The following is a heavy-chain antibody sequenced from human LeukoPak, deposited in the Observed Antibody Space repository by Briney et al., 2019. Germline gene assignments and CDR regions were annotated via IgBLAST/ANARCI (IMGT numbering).Heavy chain of an antibody. Sequence: GESLKISCKGSGYSFTSYWIGWVRQMPGKGLEWMGRIDPSDSYTNYSPSFQGHVTISADKSISTAYLQWSSLKASDTAMYYCARQDDSSGYDFDYWGQGTLVTVSS. J-gene: IGHJ4*02. CDR2: IDPSDSYT. D-gene: IGHD3-22*01. V-gene: IGHV5-10-1*01. CDR1: GYSFTSYW. CDR3: ARQDDSSGYDFDY.